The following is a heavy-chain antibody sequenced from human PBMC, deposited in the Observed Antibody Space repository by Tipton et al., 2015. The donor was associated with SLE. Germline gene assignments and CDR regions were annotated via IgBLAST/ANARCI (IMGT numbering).Heavy chain of an antibody. J-gene: IGHJ3*02. CDR2: IYVDGNS. V-gene: IGHV4-61*02. Sequence: TLSLTCTVSGGSMSSGSYYWSWIRQPAGKGVEWIGRIYVDGNSNYNPSQKSRVIISVDTSKNQFSLRLRSVTAADTAVYYCARGIVPRGAAAFDIWGQGTLVTASS. CDR3: ARGIVPRGAAAFDI. CDR1: GGSMSSGSYY. D-gene: IGHD3-10*01.